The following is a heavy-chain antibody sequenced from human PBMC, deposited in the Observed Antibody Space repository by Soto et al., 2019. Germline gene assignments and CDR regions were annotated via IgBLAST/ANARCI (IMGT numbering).Heavy chain of an antibody. J-gene: IGHJ4*02. V-gene: IGHV3-11*01. CDR2: ISSSGSIK. CDR1: GFTFSDHY. CDR3: VRASGSSWYFDY. D-gene: IGHD6-13*01. Sequence: RLSCAASGFTFSDHYMSWIRQSPGKGLEWISFISSSGSIKYYADSVKGRFAVSRDNTNRSMYLQMDTLTVGDTAVYYCVRASGSSWYFDYWGQGTLVTVSS.